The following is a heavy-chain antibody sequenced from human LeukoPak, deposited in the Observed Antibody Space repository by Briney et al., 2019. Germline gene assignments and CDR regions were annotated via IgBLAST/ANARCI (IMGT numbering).Heavy chain of an antibody. V-gene: IGHV4-39*01. J-gene: IGHJ4*02. D-gene: IGHD4-17*01. CDR1: GGSISSSSYY. CDR2: IYYSGST. CDR3: ARHSGMTTVTAYLDY. Sequence: SETLSLTCTVSGGSISSSSYYWGWIRQPPGKGLEWIGGIYYSGSTYYNPSLKSRVTISVDTSKNQFSLKLSSVIAADTAMYYCARHSGMTTVTAYLDYWGQGTLVTVSS.